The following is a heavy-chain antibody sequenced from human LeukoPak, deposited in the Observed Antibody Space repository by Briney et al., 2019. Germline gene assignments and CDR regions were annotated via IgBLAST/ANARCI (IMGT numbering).Heavy chain of an antibody. CDR3: ARRAGDYSHPYDY. CDR2: ISSSGNTI. D-gene: IGHD3-22*01. CDR1: GFTFSNYE. V-gene: IGHV3-48*03. J-gene: IGHJ4*02. Sequence: SGGSLRLSCAASGFTFSNYEMNWVRQAPGKGLEWVSYISSSGNTIYYADSVKGRFTISRDNSKNTLYLQMNGLRAEDTAVYYCARRAGDYSHPYDYWGQGILVTVSS.